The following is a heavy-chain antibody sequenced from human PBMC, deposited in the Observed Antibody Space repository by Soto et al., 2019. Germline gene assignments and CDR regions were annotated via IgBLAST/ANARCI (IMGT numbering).Heavy chain of an antibody. CDR1: GYTFTKYA. CDR2: IDAGNGRT. CDR3: ARVIWYSGNYYFDS. J-gene: IGHJ4*02. D-gene: IGHD1-26*01. Sequence: QVQLVQSGAEEKKPGASVKLSCKASGYTFTKYAIQWARQAPGQGLKWMSWIDAGNGRTKYSQYFQGRATITRDTSASTAYMELSSLRSEDTAIYYCARVIWYSGNYYFDSWGQGTLVTVSS. V-gene: IGHV1-3*05.